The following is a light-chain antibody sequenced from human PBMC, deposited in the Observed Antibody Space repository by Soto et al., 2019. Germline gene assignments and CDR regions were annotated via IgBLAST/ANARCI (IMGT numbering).Light chain of an antibody. J-gene: IGKJ1*01. CDR1: QTIRSW. V-gene: IGKV1-5*03. CDR2: KAS. CDR3: QHYNSYPEA. Sequence: DIQLTQSPSTLSGSVGDRVTITCRASQTIRSWLAWYQQKPGKAPKLLIYKASTLKSGVPSRFSGSGSGTGFTLTISSLQPDDFATYYCQHYNSYPEAFGQGTKVDIK.